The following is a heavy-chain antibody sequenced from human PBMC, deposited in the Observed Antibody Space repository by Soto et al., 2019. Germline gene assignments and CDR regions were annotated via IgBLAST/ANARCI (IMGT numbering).Heavy chain of an antibody. J-gene: IGHJ6*02. Sequence: PSQTLSLTCAISGDSVSRNSGAWNWIRQSPSGGLQWLGRTYYRSKWYSEYAPSVKSRITINPDTAKNQFALQLKSVTPDDSGVYYCARGNWNDKGYYYGMDVWGQGITVTVSS. CDR2: TYYRSKWYS. D-gene: IGHD1-1*01. CDR3: ARGNWNDKGYYYGMDV. V-gene: IGHV6-1*01. CDR1: GDSVSRNSGA.